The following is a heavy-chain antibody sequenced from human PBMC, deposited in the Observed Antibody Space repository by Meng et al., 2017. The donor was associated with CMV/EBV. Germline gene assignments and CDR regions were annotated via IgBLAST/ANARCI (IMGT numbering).Heavy chain of an antibody. Sequence: ASVKVSCKASGYTFTGYYMHWVRQAPGQGLEWMGWINPNSGGTNYAQKFQGRVTMTRDTSISTAYMELSRLRSDDTAVYYCASLYYDFWSGYWGNYYYGMDVWGQETTVTVSS. D-gene: IGHD3-3*01. CDR2: INPNSGGT. J-gene: IGHJ6*02. CDR3: ASLYYDFWSGYWGNYYYGMDV. V-gene: IGHV1-2*02. CDR1: GYTFTGYY.